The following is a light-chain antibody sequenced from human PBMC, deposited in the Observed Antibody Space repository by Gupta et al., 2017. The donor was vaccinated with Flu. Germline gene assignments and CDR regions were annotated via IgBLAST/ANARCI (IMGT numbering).Light chain of an antibody. Sequence: DIQMTQSPSSLSASVGDRVTITCRASQDISNYLAWFQQEPGKAPKSLTYAASSLQSGVPSKFSGSGSGTDFTLTISSLQPEDSATYYCQQDKSYPLTFGGGTKVEIK. J-gene: IGKJ4*01. V-gene: IGKV1-16*02. CDR1: QDISNY. CDR3: QQDKSYPLT. CDR2: AAS.